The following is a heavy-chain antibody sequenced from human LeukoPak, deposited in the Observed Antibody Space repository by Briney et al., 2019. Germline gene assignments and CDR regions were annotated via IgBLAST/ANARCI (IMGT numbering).Heavy chain of an antibody. CDR2: IIPIFGTA. Sequence: ASVTVSYKASGGTFSSYAISWVRQAPGQGLEWMGGIIPIFGTANYAQKFQGRVTITTDESTSTAYMELSSLRSEDTAVYYCARIAAAGNNWFDPWGQGTLVTVSS. CDR3: ARIAAAGNNWFDP. CDR1: GGTFSSYA. D-gene: IGHD6-13*01. J-gene: IGHJ5*02. V-gene: IGHV1-69*05.